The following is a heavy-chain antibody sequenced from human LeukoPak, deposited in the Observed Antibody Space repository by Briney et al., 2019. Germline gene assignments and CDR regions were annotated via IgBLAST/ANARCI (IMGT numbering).Heavy chain of an antibody. Sequence: SGTLSLTCAVSGGSISSSNWWSWVRQPPGKGLEWIGEIYHSGSTNYNPSLKSRVTISVDKSKNQFSLKLSSVTAADTAVYYCARNRRGYSYGYYYFDYWGQGTLVTVSS. CDR1: GGSISSSNW. D-gene: IGHD5-18*01. CDR2: IYHSGST. CDR3: ARNRRGYSYGYYYFDY. J-gene: IGHJ4*02. V-gene: IGHV4-4*02.